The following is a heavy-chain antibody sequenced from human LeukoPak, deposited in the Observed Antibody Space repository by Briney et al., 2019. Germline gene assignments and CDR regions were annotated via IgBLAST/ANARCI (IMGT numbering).Heavy chain of an antibody. J-gene: IGHJ4*02. CDR1: GDSISNYY. Sequence: SETLSLTCTVSGDSISNYYWTWIRQPPGKGLEWIGYIYYSGNTSYNPSLKSRVTISLDTSKNQFSLKLTSVTVADTAMYYCARRKAKTPNYFDYWGQGALVTVSS. CDR2: IYYSGNT. CDR3: ARRKAKTPNYFDY. V-gene: IGHV4-59*08.